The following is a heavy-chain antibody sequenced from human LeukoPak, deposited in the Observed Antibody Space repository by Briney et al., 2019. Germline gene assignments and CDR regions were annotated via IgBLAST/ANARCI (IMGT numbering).Heavy chain of an antibody. CDR1: GGTFSSYA. Sequence: ASVKVSCKASGGTFSSYAISWVRQAPGQGLEWTGWISAYNGNTNYAQKLQGRVTMTTDTSTSTAYMELRSLRSDDTAVYYCARGPYYYGSGSYHYWGQGTLVTVSS. V-gene: IGHV1-18*01. CDR2: ISAYNGNT. CDR3: ARGPYYYGSGSYHY. J-gene: IGHJ4*02. D-gene: IGHD3-10*01.